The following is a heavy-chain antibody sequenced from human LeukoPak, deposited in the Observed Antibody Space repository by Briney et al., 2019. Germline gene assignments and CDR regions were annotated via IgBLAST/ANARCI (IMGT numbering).Heavy chain of an antibody. CDR2: FDPEDGET. J-gene: IGHJ4*02. V-gene: IGHV1-24*01. D-gene: IGHD6-19*01. CDR1: GYTLTELS. CDR3: AIILQRVAVADNFDY. Sequence: VKVSCKVSGYTLTELSMHWVRQAPGKGLEWVGGFDPEDGETIYAQKFQGRVTMTEDTSTDTAYMELSSLRSEDTAVYYCAIILQRVAVADNFDYWGQGTLVTVSS.